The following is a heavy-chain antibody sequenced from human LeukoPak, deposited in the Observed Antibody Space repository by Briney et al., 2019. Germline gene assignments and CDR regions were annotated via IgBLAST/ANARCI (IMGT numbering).Heavy chain of an antibody. CDR2: IYPFDSDT. CDR1: GYGFTNYW. J-gene: IGHJ4*02. V-gene: IGHV5-51*01. CDR3: ARPFSPTTSYGS. Sequence: GESLKISCKGSGYGFTNYWIGWVRPLPGKGLGWMGIIYPFDSDTRYSPSFEGQVTISADKSISTAYLQWSSLKASDTAMYYCARPFSPTTSYGSWGQGTLVTVSS. D-gene: IGHD3-16*01.